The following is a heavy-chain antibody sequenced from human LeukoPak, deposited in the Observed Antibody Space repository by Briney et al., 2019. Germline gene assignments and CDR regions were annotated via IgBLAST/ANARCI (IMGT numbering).Heavy chain of an antibody. D-gene: IGHD3-22*01. V-gene: IGHV4-38-2*02. CDR2: IHSGESP. CDR1: GYSISSGYF. J-gene: IGHJ3*02. Sequence: SETLSLTCTVSGYSISSGYFWGWIRQPPGKGLEWIGIIHSGESPYYSPSLESRITISIDTSKNQFSLKLSSVTAADTAVYYCARGRGYYYDSSGFPIGIWGQGTMVTVSS. CDR3: ARGRGYYYDSSGFPIGI.